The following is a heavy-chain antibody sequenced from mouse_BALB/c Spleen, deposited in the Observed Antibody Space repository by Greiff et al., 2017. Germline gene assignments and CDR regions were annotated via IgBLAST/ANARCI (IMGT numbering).Heavy chain of an antibody. V-gene: IGHV5-17*02. CDR2: ISSGSSTI. J-gene: IGHJ4*01. D-gene: IGHD2-3*01. CDR1: GFSFSSFG. Sequence: EVKVVESGGGLVQPGGSRKLSCAASGFSFSSFGMHWVRQAPEKGLEWVAYISSGSSTIYYADTVKGRITISRDNPKNTLFLQMTILRSEDTAMYYYARFYYYDAMDYWGQGTSVTVSS. CDR3: ARFYYYDAMDY.